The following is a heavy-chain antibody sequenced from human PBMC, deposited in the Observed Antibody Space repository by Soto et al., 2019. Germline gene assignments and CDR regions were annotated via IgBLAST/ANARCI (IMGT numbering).Heavy chain of an antibody. CDR2: ISSSSSTI. CDR3: AREELLLWFGELIGSAFDI. Sequence: EVQLVESGGGLVQPGGSLRLSCAASGFTFSSYSMNWVRQAPGKGLEWVSYISSSSSTIYYADSVKGRFTISRDNAKNSLYLQMNSLRAEDTAVYYCAREELLLWFGELIGSAFDIWGQGTMVTVSS. J-gene: IGHJ3*02. CDR1: GFTFSSYS. V-gene: IGHV3-48*01. D-gene: IGHD3-10*01.